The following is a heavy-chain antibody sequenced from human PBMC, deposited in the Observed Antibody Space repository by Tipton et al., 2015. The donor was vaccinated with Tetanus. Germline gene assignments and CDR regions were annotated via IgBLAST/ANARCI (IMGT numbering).Heavy chain of an antibody. CDR1: GFTFSSYA. V-gene: IGHV3-23*01. Sequence: SGFTFSSYAMSWVRQAPGKGLEWVSAISGSGGSTYYADSVKGRFTISRDNAKNTVYLQMNSLRAEDAAVYYCARAQVVAGTGGFDPWGQGTPVTVSS. CDR2: ISGSGGST. J-gene: IGHJ5*02. CDR3: ARAQVVAGTGGFDP. D-gene: IGHD6-19*01.